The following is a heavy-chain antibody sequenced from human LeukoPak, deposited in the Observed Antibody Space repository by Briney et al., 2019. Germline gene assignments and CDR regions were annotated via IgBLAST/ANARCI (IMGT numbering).Heavy chain of an antibody. Sequence: GGSLRLSCAASGFNFSSYAMSWVRKAPGKGLEWVSAISGSGGSTYYADSVKGRFTISRDNSKNTLYLQMNSLRAEDTAVYYCAKLPLLRYFDPATDWGQGTLVTVSS. CDR3: AKLPLLRYFDPATD. V-gene: IGHV3-23*01. J-gene: IGHJ4*02. CDR1: GFNFSSYA. D-gene: IGHD3-9*01. CDR2: ISGSGGST.